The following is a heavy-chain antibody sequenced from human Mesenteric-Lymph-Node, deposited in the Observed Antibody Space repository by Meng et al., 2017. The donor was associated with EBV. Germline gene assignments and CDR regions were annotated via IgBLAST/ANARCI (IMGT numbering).Heavy chain of an antibody. D-gene: IGHD1-1*01. CDR3: ARGRRGVQYFDF. CDR2: IHYSGST. V-gene: IGHV4-61*01. J-gene: IGHJ4*02. CDR1: GGSVTSGSYY. Sequence: QREESCSGLVKPSETLSLPCTVSGGSVTSGSYYWNWIRQPPGKRLEWIGYIHYSGSTNYNPSLKSQITISVDTSKNQLSLRVSHVTAADTAVYYCARGRRGVQYFDFWGQGALVTVSS.